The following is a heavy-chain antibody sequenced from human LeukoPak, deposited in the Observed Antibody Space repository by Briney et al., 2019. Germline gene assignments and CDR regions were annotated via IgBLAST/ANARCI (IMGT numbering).Heavy chain of an antibody. V-gene: IGHV1-2*06. Sequence: ASVKVSCKTSGYTFTGYHMHWVRQAPGQGLEWMGRINPNSGDTNYAQKFQGRVTMTRDTSISTAYMELSSLRSEDTAVYYCARELRFLEWLSDYYYGMDVWGQGTTVTVSS. J-gene: IGHJ6*02. CDR3: ARELRFLEWLSDYYYGMDV. CDR1: GYTFTGYH. D-gene: IGHD3-3*01. CDR2: INPNSGDT.